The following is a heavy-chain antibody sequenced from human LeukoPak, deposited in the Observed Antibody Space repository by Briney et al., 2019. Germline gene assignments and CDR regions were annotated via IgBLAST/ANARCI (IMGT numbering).Heavy chain of an antibody. Sequence: GGSLRLSCAASGSTFRSNAMHWVRQAPGKGLEWLAVISYDGSNDSYADSVKGRFTISRDNSKNTLYLQMNGLRAEDTAVYYCATILNYCSSTSCYVGDFDYWGQGTLVTVSS. CDR3: ATILNYCSSTSCYVGDFDY. J-gene: IGHJ4*02. CDR1: GSTFRSNA. CDR2: ISYDGSND. D-gene: IGHD2-2*01. V-gene: IGHV3-30*04.